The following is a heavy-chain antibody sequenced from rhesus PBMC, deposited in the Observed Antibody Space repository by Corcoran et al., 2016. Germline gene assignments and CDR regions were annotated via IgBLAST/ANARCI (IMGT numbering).Heavy chain of an antibody. CDR3: ARRSGDLQYYFDY. D-gene: IGHD2-2*01. V-gene: IGHV1S9*01. CDR2: INPSNGNT. CDR1: GYTFTRHY. Sequence: QVQLVQSGAEVKKPGASVKLSCKASGYTFTRHYINWVRQDPEKVLEWMGWINPSNGNTGYAEKFQGRVTMTRDTSTSTAYMELNSLRSEDTAVYYCARRSGDLQYYFDYWGQGVLVTVSS. J-gene: IGHJ4*01.